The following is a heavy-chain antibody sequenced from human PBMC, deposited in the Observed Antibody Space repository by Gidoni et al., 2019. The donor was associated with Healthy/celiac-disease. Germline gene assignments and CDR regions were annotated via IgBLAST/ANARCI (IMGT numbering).Heavy chain of an antibody. CDR2: ISGSGGST. D-gene: IGHD4-17*01. J-gene: IGHJ4*02. CDR1: GFTFSSYA. Sequence: EVQLLESGGGLVQPGGSLRLSCAASGFTFSSYAMSWVRQAPGKGLEWVSAISGSGGSTYYADSVKGRFTISRDNSKNTLYLQMNSLRAEDTAVYYCATHDYGDYGPFDYWGQGTLVTVSS. V-gene: IGHV3-23*01. CDR3: ATHDYGDYGPFDY.